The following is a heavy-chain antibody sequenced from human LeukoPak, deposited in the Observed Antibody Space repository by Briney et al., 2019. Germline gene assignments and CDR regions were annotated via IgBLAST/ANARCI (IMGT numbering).Heavy chain of an antibody. CDR2: ITESGGGT. J-gene: IGHJ4*02. D-gene: IGHD6-25*01. Sequence: LGGSLRLSCAASGYRFSPYWMSWVRQAPGKGLEWVSAITESGGGTYNADSVKGRFTIPRDNSKKTLFLQMNSLRAEDTAIYYCAKGSAAGRPYYFDYWGQGTLVTVSS. CDR3: AKGSAAGRPYYFDY. V-gene: IGHV3-23*01. CDR1: GYRFSPYW.